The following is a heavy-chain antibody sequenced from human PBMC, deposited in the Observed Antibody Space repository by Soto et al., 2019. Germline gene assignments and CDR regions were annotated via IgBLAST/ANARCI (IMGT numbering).Heavy chain of an antibody. CDR2: IYYSGST. J-gene: IGHJ4*02. CDR1: GGSISSGDYY. CDR3: ARGGMGPISMFVY. D-gene: IGHD1-26*01. V-gene: IGHV4-30-4*01. Sequence: PSETLSLTCTVSGGSISSGDYYWSWIRQPPGKGLEWIGYIYYSGSTYYNPSLKSRVTISVDTSKNQFSLKLSSVTAADTAVYYCARGGMGPISMFVYWGQGALVTVSS.